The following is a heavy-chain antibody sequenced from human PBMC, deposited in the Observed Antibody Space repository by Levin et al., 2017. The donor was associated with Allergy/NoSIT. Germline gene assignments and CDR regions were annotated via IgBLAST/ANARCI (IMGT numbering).Heavy chain of an antibody. CDR1: GFTFSSYA. CDR3: ARVPYYDILTGYYDY. CDR2: ISYDGSNK. V-gene: IGHV3-30-3*01. D-gene: IGHD3-9*01. J-gene: IGHJ4*02. Sequence: GGSLRLSCAASGFTFSSYAMHWVRQAPGKGLEWVAVISYDGSNKNYADSVKGRFTISRDNSKNTLYLQMNSLRAEDTAVYYCARVPYYDILTGYYDYWGQGTLVTVSS.